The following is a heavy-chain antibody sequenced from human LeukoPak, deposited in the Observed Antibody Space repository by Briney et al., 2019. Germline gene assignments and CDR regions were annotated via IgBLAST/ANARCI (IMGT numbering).Heavy chain of an antibody. CDR1: GFTFTDYW. CDR2: INQAGTGK. Sequence: GGSLRLSCSASGFTFTDYWMSWVRQAPGGGLEWVANINQAGTGKYYLDSLKGRFSISRDNTRNSLFPQMHSLRADDTAVYYCARDRRSSAGSDFWGQGTRVTVSS. V-gene: IGHV3-7*01. CDR3: ARDRRSSAGSDF. J-gene: IGHJ4*02. D-gene: IGHD6-25*01.